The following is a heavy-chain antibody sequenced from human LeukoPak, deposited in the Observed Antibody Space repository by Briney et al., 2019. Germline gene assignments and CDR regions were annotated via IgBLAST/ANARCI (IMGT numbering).Heavy chain of an antibody. CDR3: ARLPFRPHKDIVHQFTD. V-gene: IGHV4-39*01. J-gene: IGHJ4*02. Sequence: PSETLSLTCTVSGGSISSSSYYWGWIRQPPGKGLEWIGSIYYSGSTYYNPSLKSRVTISVDTSKNQFSLKLSSVTAADTAVYYCARLPFRPHKDIVHQFTDWGQGTLVTVSS. CDR1: GGSISSSSYY. CDR2: IYYSGST. D-gene: IGHD2-8*01.